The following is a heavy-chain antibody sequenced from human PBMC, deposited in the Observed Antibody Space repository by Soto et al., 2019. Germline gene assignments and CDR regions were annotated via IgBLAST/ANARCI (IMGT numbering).Heavy chain of an antibody. CDR1: GGTFSSYA. D-gene: IGHD3-3*01. V-gene: IGHV1-69*13. CDR3: ARPKKPTIFGVVTLDY. Sequence: SVKVSCKASGGTFSSYAISWVRQAPGQGLEWMGGIIPIFGTANYAQKSQGRVTITADESTSTAYMELSSLRSEDTAVYYCARPKKPTIFGVVTLDYWGQGTLVTVSS. J-gene: IGHJ4*02. CDR2: IIPIFGTA.